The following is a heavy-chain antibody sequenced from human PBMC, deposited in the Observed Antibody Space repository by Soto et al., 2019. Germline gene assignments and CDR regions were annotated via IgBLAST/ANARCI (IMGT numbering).Heavy chain of an antibody. J-gene: IGHJ5*02. CDR2: ISAYNGNT. Sequence: ASVKVSCKASGYTFTSYGISWVRQAPGQGLEWMGWISAYNGNTNYAQKLQGRATMTTDTSTSTAYMELRSLRSDDTAVYYCASVAVGATSNWLDPWGHGTLVTVSS. V-gene: IGHV1-18*01. D-gene: IGHD1-26*01. CDR3: ASVAVGATSNWLDP. CDR1: GYTFTSYG.